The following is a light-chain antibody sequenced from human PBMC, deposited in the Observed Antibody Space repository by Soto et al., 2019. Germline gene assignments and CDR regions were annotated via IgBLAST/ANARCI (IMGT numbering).Light chain of an antibody. CDR3: QQSWA. CDR2: AAS. Sequence: DIQMTQSPSSLSASVGDRVTITCRASQSISSYLNWYQQNPGKAPKLLIYAASSLQSGVPSRFSGSGSGTDFTLTISSLQPEDFATYYCQQSWAFGQGTKVEIQ. J-gene: IGKJ1*01. V-gene: IGKV1-39*01. CDR1: QSISSY.